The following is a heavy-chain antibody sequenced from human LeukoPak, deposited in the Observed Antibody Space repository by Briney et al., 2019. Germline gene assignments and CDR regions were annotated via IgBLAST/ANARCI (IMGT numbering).Heavy chain of an antibody. J-gene: IGHJ4*02. V-gene: IGHV4-38-2*02. CDR3: AREVDGSGSYYPGDYFDY. CDR1: GYSISSGYY. CDR2: IYHSGST. D-gene: IGHD3-10*01. Sequence: SETLSLTCTVSGYSISSGYYWGWIRQPPGKGLEWIGSIYHSGSTYYNPSLKSRVTISVDTSKNQFSLKLSSVTAADTAVYYCAREVDGSGSYYPGDYFDYWGQGTLVTVSS.